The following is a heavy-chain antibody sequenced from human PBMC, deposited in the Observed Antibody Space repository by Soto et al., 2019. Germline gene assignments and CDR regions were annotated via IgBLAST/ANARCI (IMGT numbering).Heavy chain of an antibody. CDR2: ISYDGSNK. V-gene: IGHV3-30*18. Sequence: QVQLVESGGGVVQPGRSLRLSCAASGFTFSSYGMHWVRQAPGKGLEWVAVISYDGSNKYYADSVKGRFTISRDNSKDTLYLQMNSLRAEDTAVYYCANVPYCSSTSGYTSYCVDVWGQGTTVTVAS. J-gene: IGHJ6*02. CDR1: GFTFSSYG. D-gene: IGHD2-2*02. CDR3: ANVPYCSSTSGYTSYCVDV.